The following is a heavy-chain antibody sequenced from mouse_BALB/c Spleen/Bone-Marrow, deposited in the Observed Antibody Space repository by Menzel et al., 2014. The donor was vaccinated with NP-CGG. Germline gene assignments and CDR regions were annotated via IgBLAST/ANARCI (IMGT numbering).Heavy chain of an antibody. D-gene: IGHD2-14*01. CDR2: IWAGGST. Sequence: QVQLQQSGPGLVAPSQSLSITCTVSGFSLTSYGVHWVRQPPGKGLEWLGVIWAGGSTNYNSALMSRLSISKDNSKSQVFLKMNSLQTDDPAMYYCARVIRYESYFDYWGQGTTLTVSS. V-gene: IGHV2-9*02. CDR3: ARVIRYESYFDY. J-gene: IGHJ2*01. CDR1: GFSLTSYG.